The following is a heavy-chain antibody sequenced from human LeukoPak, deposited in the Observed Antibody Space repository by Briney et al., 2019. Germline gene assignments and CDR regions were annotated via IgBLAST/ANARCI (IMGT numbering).Heavy chain of an antibody. V-gene: IGHV3-33*01. Sequence: GRSLRLSCAASGFTFSSYGMHWVRQAPGKGLEWVAVIWYDGSNKYYADSVKGRFTISRDNSKNTLYLQVNSLRAEDTAVYYCARDRATSRGYYGMDVWGQGTTVTVSS. CDR3: ARDRATSRGYYGMDV. D-gene: IGHD3-10*01. CDR2: IWYDGSNK. J-gene: IGHJ6*02. CDR1: GFTFSSYG.